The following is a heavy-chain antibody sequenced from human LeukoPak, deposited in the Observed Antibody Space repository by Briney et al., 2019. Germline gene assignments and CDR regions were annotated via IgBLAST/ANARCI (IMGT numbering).Heavy chain of an antibody. CDR2: IYDGNT. D-gene: IGHD3-10*01. CDR3: AGFVRGLPH. J-gene: IGHJ4*02. CDR1: GFIVSRNY. Sequence: GGSLRLSCAASGFIVSRNYMSWVRQAPGEGLEWVSVIYDGNTYYADSVKGRFIISRDNSKNTLYLQMNSLRAEDTAIYYCAGFVRGLPHWGQGALVTVSS. V-gene: IGHV3-53*01.